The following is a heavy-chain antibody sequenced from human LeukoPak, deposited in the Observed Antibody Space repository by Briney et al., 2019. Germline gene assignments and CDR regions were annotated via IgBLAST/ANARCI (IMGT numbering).Heavy chain of an antibody. D-gene: IGHD1-26*01. CDR1: GFTFSSYG. J-gene: IGHJ4*02. CDR3: AKSGTSHFDY. Sequence: GGSLRLSCAASGFTFSSYGIHWVRQAPGKGLEWVAFIRYDGSIKYYADSVKGRFTISRDNSKNTLFLQMNSLRPEDTAVYYCAKSGTSHFDYWGQGTLVTVSS. V-gene: IGHV3-30*02. CDR2: IRYDGSIK.